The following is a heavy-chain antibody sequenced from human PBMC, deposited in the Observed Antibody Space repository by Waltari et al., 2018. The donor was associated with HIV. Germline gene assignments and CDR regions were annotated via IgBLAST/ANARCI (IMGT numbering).Heavy chain of an antibody. CDR2: IYTSGST. J-gene: IGHJ3*02. D-gene: IGHD5-18*01. CDR3: ARRGIQLWFYAFDI. Sequence: QVQLQESGPGLVKPSQTLSLPCTVSGGSISSGSYSWSWIGQPAGKGLEWIGRIYTSGSTNYNPSLKSRVTISVDTSKNQFSLKLSSVTAADTAVYYCARRGIQLWFYAFDIWGQGTMVTVSS. CDR1: GGSISSGSYS. V-gene: IGHV4-61*02.